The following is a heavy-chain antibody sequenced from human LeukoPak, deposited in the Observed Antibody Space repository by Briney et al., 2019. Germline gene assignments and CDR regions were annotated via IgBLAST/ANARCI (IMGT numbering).Heavy chain of an antibody. D-gene: IGHD3-10*01. V-gene: IGHV3-48*03. Sequence: QSGGSLRLSCAASGFTFSSYAMHWVRQAPGKGLEWVSYISSSGSTIYYADSVKGRFTISRDNAKNSLYLQMNSLRAEDTAVYYCARAGDTMVRGYRTYYFDNWGRGTLVTVSS. CDR2: ISSSGSTI. J-gene: IGHJ4*02. CDR1: GFTFSSYA. CDR3: ARAGDTMVRGYRTYYFDN.